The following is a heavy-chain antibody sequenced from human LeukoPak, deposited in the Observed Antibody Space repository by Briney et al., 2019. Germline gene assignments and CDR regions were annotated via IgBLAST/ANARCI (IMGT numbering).Heavy chain of an antibody. CDR3: IRDEALWRLDY. CDR1: GFTFSNHW. D-gene: IGHD2-21*01. Sequence: GGSLRLSCAASGFTFSNHWMHRVRQAPGEGLVWVSRIDEGGSNAMYADPVKGRFSISRDNAKNTVNLQMNSLRAEDTGVYYCIRDEALWRLDYWGQGTLVTVSS. J-gene: IGHJ4*02. V-gene: IGHV3-74*03. CDR2: IDEGGSNA.